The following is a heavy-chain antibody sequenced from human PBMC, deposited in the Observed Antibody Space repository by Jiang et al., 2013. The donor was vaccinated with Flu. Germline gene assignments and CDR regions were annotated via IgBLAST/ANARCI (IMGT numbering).Heavy chain of an antibody. D-gene: IGHD2-2*02. Sequence: PGLVKPSQTLSLTCAVSGGSISSGGYSWSWIRQPPGKGLEWIGYIYYSGRTYYNPSLKSRVTISVDTSKNQFSLKLSSVTAADTAVYYCARGGKVPAAIELVVWFDPWGQGTLVTVSS. CDR3: ARGGKVPAAIELVVWFDP. CDR1: GGSISSGGYS. J-gene: IGHJ5*02. CDR2: IYYSGRT. V-gene: IGHV4-30-4*07.